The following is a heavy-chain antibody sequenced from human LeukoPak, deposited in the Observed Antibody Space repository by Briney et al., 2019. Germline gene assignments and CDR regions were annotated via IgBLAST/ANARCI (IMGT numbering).Heavy chain of an antibody. J-gene: IGHJ6*02. D-gene: IGHD3-9*01. CDR1: GYTFTSYD. CDR3: ARGRAYYDILTGYGMDV. Sequence: ASVKVSCKASGYTFTSYDINWVRQATGQGLEWMGWMNPNSGNTGYAQKFQGRVTMTRNTSISTAYMELSSVRSEDTAVYYCARGRAYYDILTGYGMDVWGQETTVTVSS. V-gene: IGHV1-8*01. CDR2: MNPNSGNT.